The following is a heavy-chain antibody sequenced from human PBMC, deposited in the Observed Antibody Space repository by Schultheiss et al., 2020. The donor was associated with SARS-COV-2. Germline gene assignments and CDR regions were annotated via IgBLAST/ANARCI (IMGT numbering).Heavy chain of an antibody. Sequence: SETLSLTCTVSGGSISSYYWGWIRQPPGKGLEWIGEINHSGSTNYNPSLKSRVTISVDTSKNQFSLKLSSVTAADTAVYYCASYYSSSWYYFQHWGQGTLVTVSS. CDR2: INHSGST. J-gene: IGHJ1*01. V-gene: IGHV4-34*01. D-gene: IGHD6-13*01. CDR1: GGSISSYY. CDR3: ASYYSSSWYYFQH.